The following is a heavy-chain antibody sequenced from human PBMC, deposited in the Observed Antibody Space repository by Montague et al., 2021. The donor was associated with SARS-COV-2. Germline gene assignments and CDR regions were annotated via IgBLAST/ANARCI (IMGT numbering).Heavy chain of an antibody. D-gene: IGHD2-15*01. V-gene: IGHV4-59*01. CDR1: GGYISSYY. CDR3: ARGSYCPDAFDL. CDR2: IYYTGNT. J-gene: IGHJ3*01. Sequence: SETLSLTCTVSGGYISSYYWFWIRQPPGKGLEWIGYIYYTGNTNYNPSLKSRVTISLDTSKNQFSLKLNSVTAADTAVYYCARGSYCPDAFDLWGQGKMVTVSS.